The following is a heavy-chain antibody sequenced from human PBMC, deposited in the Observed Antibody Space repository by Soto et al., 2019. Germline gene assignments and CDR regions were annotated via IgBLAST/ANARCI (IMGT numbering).Heavy chain of an antibody. CDR3: AKEGASSWYFFDY. CDR2: ISGSGGGA. D-gene: IGHD6-13*01. Sequence: EVQLLESGENLVQPGGSLRLSCAASGFTFSNYAMNWVRQPPGKGLEWVSTISGSGGGAYYADSVKGRFTICRDNSKNTLYLQMNSLRGEDTAVYYCAKEGASSWYFFDYWGQGTLVTVSS. V-gene: IGHV3-23*01. J-gene: IGHJ4*02. CDR1: GFTFSNYA.